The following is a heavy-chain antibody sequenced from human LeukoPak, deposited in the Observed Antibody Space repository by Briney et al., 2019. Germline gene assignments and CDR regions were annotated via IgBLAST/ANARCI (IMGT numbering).Heavy chain of an antibody. Sequence: GGSLRLSCAASGFTFSGYWMTWVRQAPGKGLEWVALIKSDGSEEYYVDSVKGRFTISRDNAKNSLYLQMNSLRAEDTAVYYCTREQGRSSDYWGQGTLVTASS. V-gene: IGHV3-7*04. CDR1: GFTFSGYW. CDR2: IKSDGSEE. D-gene: IGHD6-6*01. J-gene: IGHJ4*02. CDR3: TREQGRSSDY.